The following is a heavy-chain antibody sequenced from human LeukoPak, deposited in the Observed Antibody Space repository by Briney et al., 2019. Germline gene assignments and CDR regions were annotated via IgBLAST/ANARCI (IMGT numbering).Heavy chain of an antibody. J-gene: IGHJ4*02. D-gene: IGHD5-18*01. Sequence: SEPLTLTCTVSGVSISSYYWSWLRQTPGKGLEWMGYIYDSRTTNHNPSLKSRVTISVDTSKNQFSLKLSSVTAADTAVYYCAGRYRSRLDFWGQGTLVTVSS. CDR2: IYDSRTT. V-gene: IGHV4-59*01. CDR3: AGRYRSRLDF. CDR1: GVSISSYY.